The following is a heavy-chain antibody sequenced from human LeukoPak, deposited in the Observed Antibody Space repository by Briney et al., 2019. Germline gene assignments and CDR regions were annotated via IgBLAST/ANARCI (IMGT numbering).Heavy chain of an antibody. Sequence: ASVKVSCKASGYTFTGYDMHWVRQAPGQGLEWMGRINPNSGGTNYAQKFQGRVTMTRDTSISTAYMELSRLRSDDTAVYYCARSGSGWYVGTDYWGQGTRVTVSS. D-gene: IGHD6-19*01. V-gene: IGHV1-2*06. J-gene: IGHJ4*02. CDR3: ARSGSGWYVGTDY. CDR2: INPNSGGT. CDR1: GYTFTGYD.